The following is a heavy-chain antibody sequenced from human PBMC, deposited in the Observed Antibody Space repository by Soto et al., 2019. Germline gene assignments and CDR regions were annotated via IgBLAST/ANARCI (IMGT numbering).Heavy chain of an antibody. D-gene: IGHD3-3*01. J-gene: IGHJ6*02. Sequence: QVQLVQSGAEVKKPGSSVKVSCKASGGTFSSYAISWVRQAPGQGLEWMGGIIPIFGTANYAQKFQCRVTITADESTSTAYLELSSLRSEDTAVYYCARDNDVWRGYSKVYYYYYGMDVWGQGTTVTVSS. CDR1: GGTFSSYA. CDR2: IIPIFGTA. V-gene: IGHV1-69*01. CDR3: ARDNDVWRGYSKVYYYYYGMDV.